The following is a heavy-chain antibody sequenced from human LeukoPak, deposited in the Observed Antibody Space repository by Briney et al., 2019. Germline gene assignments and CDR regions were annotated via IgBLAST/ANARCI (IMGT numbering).Heavy chain of an antibody. CDR2: IYHSGRT. J-gene: IGHJ4*02. V-gene: IGHV4-38-2*02. Sequence: SETLSLTCTVSGYSISSGYYWGWIRQPPGKGLEWIGSIYHSGRTFYNPSLKSRVTISVDTSKNQFSLKLSSVTAADTAVYYCARTANSFDYWGQGTLVTVSS. CDR1: GYSISSGYY. CDR3: ARTANSFDY.